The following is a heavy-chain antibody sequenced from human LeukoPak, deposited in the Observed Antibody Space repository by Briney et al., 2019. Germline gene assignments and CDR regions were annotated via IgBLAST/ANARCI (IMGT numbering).Heavy chain of an antibody. CDR3: AKDHSDSGRAFEY. D-gene: IGHD1-26*01. CDR1: GFTFRTTG. J-gene: IGHJ4*02. V-gene: IGHV3-30*18. CDR2: MSSDGINT. Sequence: GTSLRLSCATSGFTFRTTGVHWVRQGPGKGLEWVALMSSDGINTYYADSVKGRFTVSRDSPRDTLYLQMNSVRPDDTAVYYCAKDHSDSGRAFEYWGRGTLVTVSS.